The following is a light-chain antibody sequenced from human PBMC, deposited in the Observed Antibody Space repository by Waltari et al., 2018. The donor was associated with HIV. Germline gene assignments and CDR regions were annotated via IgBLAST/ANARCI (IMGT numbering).Light chain of an antibody. CDR2: GAS. J-gene: IGKJ5*01. CDR1: QSVHSN. CDR3: QQYDTWPPIT. Sequence: EIVLTQSPATLSVSPGESATLSCRASQSVHSNLAWYQQKPGQAPRLLISGASTRATGIPARFSGSGSGTEFTLTVSSLQSEDFALYFCQQYDTWPPITFGQGTRLEIK. V-gene: IGKV3-15*01.